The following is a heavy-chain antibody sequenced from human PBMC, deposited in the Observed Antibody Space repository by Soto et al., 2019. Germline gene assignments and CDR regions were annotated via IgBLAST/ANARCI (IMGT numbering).Heavy chain of an antibody. J-gene: IGHJ4*02. Sequence: ASVKVSCKASGYTFTSYDINWVRQATGQGLEWMGWMNPNSGDTGYAQKFQGRVSMTRNTSISKAYMELSSLRSEDTAVYYCAIPPRYCSGGSCYDRTDYWGQGTLVTVSS. D-gene: IGHD2-15*01. CDR3: AIPPRYCSGGSCYDRTDY. CDR1: GYTFTSYD. CDR2: MNPNSGDT. V-gene: IGHV1-8*01.